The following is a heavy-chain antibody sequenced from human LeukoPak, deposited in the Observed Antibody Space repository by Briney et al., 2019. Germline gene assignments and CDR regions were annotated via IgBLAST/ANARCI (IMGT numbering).Heavy chain of an antibody. CDR2: INPNSGGT. CDR1: GYTFTGYY. CDR3: ANGYSSSREKYFQH. J-gene: IGHJ1*01. V-gene: IGHV1-2*02. D-gene: IGHD6-13*01. Sequence: ASVKVSCKASGYTFTGYYMHWVRKAPGQGLEWMGWINPNSGGTNYAQKFQGRVTMTRDTSISTAYMELSRLRSDDTAVYYCANGYSSSREKYFQHWGQGTLVTVSS.